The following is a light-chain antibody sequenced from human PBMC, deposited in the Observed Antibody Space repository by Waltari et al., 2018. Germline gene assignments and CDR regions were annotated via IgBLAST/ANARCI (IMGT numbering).Light chain of an antibody. Sequence: QSALTQPASVSGSPGQSITISCTGTSSDVGSYNLVSWYQQHPGKAPKLMIYEGSKRPSGVSHRVSGSKSGDTASLTISGLQAEDEADYYCCSYAGSWVFGGGTKLTVL. CDR2: EGS. J-gene: IGLJ3*02. CDR1: SSDVGSYNL. CDR3: CSYAGSWV. V-gene: IGLV2-23*01.